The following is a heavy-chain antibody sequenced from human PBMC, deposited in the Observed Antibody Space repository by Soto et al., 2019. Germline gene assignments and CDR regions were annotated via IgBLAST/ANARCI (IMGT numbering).Heavy chain of an antibody. J-gene: IGHJ6*02. CDR3: AKVVIAARPWDYYYGMDV. D-gene: IGHD6-6*01. V-gene: IGHV3-30*04. CDR2: ISYDGSNK. Sequence: PGGSLRLSCTASGFTFGDYAMSWVRQAPGKGLEWVAVISYDGSNKYYADSVKGRFTISRDNSKNTLYLQMNSLRAEDTAVYYCAKVVIAARPWDYYYGMDVWGQGTTVTVSS. CDR1: GFTFGDYA.